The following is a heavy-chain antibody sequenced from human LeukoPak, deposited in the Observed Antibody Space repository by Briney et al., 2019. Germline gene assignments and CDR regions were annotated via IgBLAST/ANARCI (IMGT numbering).Heavy chain of an antibody. J-gene: IGHJ6*02. Sequence: SETLSLTCTVSGGSISNGGYYWSWIRQHPGKGLEWIGYIYDSGTTYYNPALQSRVTISVDTSDNQFSLKLSSVTAADTAVYYCARALYYYDSSGYYYYYGMDVWGQGTTVTVSS. CDR3: ARALYYYDSSGYYYYYGMDV. CDR1: GGSISNGGYY. D-gene: IGHD3-22*01. V-gene: IGHV4-31*03. CDR2: IYDSGTT.